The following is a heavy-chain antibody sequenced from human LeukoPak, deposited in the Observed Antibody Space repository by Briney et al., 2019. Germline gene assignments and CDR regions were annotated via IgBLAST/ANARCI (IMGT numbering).Heavy chain of an antibody. D-gene: IGHD6-19*01. CDR2: IYSGGST. Sequence: GGSLRLSCAASEFTFSNFWMGWVRQAPGKGLEWVSVIYSGGSTYYADSVKGRFTISRDNSKNTLYLQMNSLRAEDTAVYYCASIAVAGTFPGFDYWGQGTLVTVSS. CDR3: ASIAVAGTFPGFDY. CDR1: EFTFSNFW. J-gene: IGHJ4*02. V-gene: IGHV3-66*01.